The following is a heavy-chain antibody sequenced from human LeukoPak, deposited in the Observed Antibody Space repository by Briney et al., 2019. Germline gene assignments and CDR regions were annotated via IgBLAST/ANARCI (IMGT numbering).Heavy chain of an antibody. CDR1: GFAFSRYW. J-gene: IGHJ4*02. D-gene: IGHD3-10*01. CDR3: AKVGFPGEYYFDY. Sequence: GGSLRLSCAASGFAFSRYWMSWVRQAPGKRLEWVANIKEDGSEKYYVDSVKGRFTISRDNAKNSLYLQMNSLRAEDTALYYCAKVGFPGEYYFDYWGQGTLVTVSS. CDR2: IKEDGSEK. V-gene: IGHV3-7*03.